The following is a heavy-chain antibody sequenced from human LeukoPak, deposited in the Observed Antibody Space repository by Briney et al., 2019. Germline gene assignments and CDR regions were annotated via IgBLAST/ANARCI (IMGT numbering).Heavy chain of an antibody. CDR1: GFTFSSYI. J-gene: IGHJ6*03. CDR2: ISSSSSYI. Sequence: GGSLRLSCAASGFTFSSYIMNWVRQAPGKGLEWVSSISSSSSYIYYADSVKGRFTISRDNSKNSLYLQMNSLRAEDTALYYCAKVAAAGYYYMDVWGKGTTVTVSS. D-gene: IGHD6-13*01. V-gene: IGHV3-21*04. CDR3: AKVAAAGYYYMDV.